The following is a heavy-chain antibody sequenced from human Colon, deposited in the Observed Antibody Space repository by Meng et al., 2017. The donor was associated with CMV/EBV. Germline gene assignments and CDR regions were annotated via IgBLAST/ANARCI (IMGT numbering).Heavy chain of an antibody. CDR1: DYTFANFG. D-gene: IGHD3-3*01. Sequence: KISCKASDYTFANFGISWVRQAPGQGLEWMGWISGYNANTNYAQKFQGRVTMTTDTSTSTAYMELRSLRSDDTAMYYCARGLDFWNGYYDNWGQGTLVTVSS. CDR3: ARGLDFWNGYYDN. J-gene: IGHJ4*02. V-gene: IGHV1-18*01. CDR2: ISGYNANT.